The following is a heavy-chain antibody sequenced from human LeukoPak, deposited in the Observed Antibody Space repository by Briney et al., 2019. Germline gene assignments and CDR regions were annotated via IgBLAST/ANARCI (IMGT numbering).Heavy chain of an antibody. J-gene: IGHJ5*02. D-gene: IGHD6-25*01. CDR3: AREGAAAEDVNWFDP. CDR1: GYTFTGYY. CDR2: INPNSGGT. Sequence: ASVKVSCNASGYTFTGYYMHWVRQAPGQGLEWMGWINPNSGGTHYTQKFQDRVTMTRDTSITTAYMELSSLRFDDTAVYYCAREGAAAEDVNWFDPWGQGTLVTVSS. V-gene: IGHV1-2*02.